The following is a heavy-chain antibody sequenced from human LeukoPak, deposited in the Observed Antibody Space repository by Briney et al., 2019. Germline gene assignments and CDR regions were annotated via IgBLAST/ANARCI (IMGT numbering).Heavy chain of an antibody. CDR3: ARGLGWFGDLDY. Sequence: SETLSLTCTVSGGSISSGDYYWSWIRQPPAKGLEWIGYIYYSGSTYYNPSLKSRVTISVDTSKNQFSLKLSSVTAADTAVYYCARGLGWFGDLDYWGQGTLVTVSS. V-gene: IGHV4-30-4*08. D-gene: IGHD3-10*01. J-gene: IGHJ4*02. CDR1: GGSISSGDYY. CDR2: IYYSGST.